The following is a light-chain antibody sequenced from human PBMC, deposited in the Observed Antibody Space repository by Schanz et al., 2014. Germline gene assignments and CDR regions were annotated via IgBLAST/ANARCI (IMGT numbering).Light chain of an antibody. CDR3: CSYAGSSTFVV. J-gene: IGLJ2*01. Sequence: QSALTQPASVSGSPGQSITISCTGTSSDFGRYNFVSWYQQNPGEAPKLLIYEGTKRPSGVSSRFSGSKSVTTASLTISGLQAEDEADYYCCSYAGSSTFVVFGGGTKLTVL. V-gene: IGLV2-23*01. CDR2: EGT. CDR1: SSDFGRYNF.